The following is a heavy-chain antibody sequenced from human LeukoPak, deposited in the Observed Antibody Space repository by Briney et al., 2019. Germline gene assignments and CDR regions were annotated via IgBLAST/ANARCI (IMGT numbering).Heavy chain of an antibody. D-gene: IGHD6-13*01. CDR3: AKDRKPAAVASFDY. CDR2: ISWNSGSI. Sequence: GGSLRLSCAASGFTFDDYAMHWVRQAPGKGLEWVSGISWNSGSIGYADSVKGRFTISRDNAKNSLYLQMNSLRAEDTALYYCAKDRKPAAVASFDYWGQGTLVTVSS. J-gene: IGHJ4*02. CDR1: GFTFDDYA. V-gene: IGHV3-9*01.